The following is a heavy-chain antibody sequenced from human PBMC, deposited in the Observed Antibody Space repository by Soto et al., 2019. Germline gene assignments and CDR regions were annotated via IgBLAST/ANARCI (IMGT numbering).Heavy chain of an antibody. CDR1: GLTVSSSY. J-gene: IGHJ4*02. V-gene: IGHV3-53*01. CDR3: ARAREPEYSSATFFDI. D-gene: IGHD5-18*01. CDR2: IYSAGST. Sequence: TGGSLRLSCAASGLTVSSSYMSWVRQAPGKGLQWVSVIYSAGSTYYANSVKGRFTISRDISTNMVYLQMSSLTDEDTAVYYCARAREPEYSSATFFDIWGQGALVTVS.